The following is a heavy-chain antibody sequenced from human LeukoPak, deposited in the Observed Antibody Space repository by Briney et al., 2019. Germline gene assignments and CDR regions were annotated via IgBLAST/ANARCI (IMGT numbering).Heavy chain of an antibody. CDR1: GFTFSSYS. J-gene: IGHJ3*02. CDR2: ISSSSSSYI. Sequence: GGSLRLSCAASGFTFSSYSMNWVRQAPGKGLEWASSISSSSSSYIYYADSVKGRFTISRDNAKNSLYLQMNSLRAEDTAVYYCARDSLPDYGDYLDAFDIWGQGTMVTVSS. D-gene: IGHD4-17*01. CDR3: ARDSLPDYGDYLDAFDI. V-gene: IGHV3-21*01.